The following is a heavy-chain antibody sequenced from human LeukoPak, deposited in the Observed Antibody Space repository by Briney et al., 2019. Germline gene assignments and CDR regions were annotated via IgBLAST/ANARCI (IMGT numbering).Heavy chain of an antibody. J-gene: IGHJ5*02. CDR3: ARDKGDYGDYYWFDP. D-gene: IGHD4-17*01. CDR1: GGSISSSSYY. Sequence: SETLSLTCTVSGGSISSSSYYWGWIRQPPGKGLEWIGSIYYSGSTYYNPSLKSRVTISVDTSKNQFSLKLRSVTAADTAVYYCARDKGDYGDYYWFDPWGQGTLATVSS. CDR2: IYYSGST. V-gene: IGHV4-39*07.